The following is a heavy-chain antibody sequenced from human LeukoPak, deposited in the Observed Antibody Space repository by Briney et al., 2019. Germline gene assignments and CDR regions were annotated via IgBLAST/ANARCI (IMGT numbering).Heavy chain of an antibody. Sequence: SETLSLTCAVSGGSISSSNWWSWVRQPPGKGLEWIGEIYHSGSTNYNPSLKSRVTISVDKSKNQFSLKLSSVTAADTAVYYCARVSRYGDYAFDYWGQGTLVTVSS. D-gene: IGHD4-17*01. J-gene: IGHJ4*02. CDR3: ARVSRYGDYAFDY. CDR2: IYHSGST. V-gene: IGHV4-4*02. CDR1: GGSISSSNW.